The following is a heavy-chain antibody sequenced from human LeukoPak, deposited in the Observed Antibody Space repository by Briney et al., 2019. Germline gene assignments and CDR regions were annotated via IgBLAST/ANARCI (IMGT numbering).Heavy chain of an antibody. CDR3: ARDRPLTYCGGDCYYYYGMDV. Sequence: PSETLSLTCTVSGGSISSGGYYWSWIRQHPGKGLEWIGYIYYSGSTYYNPSLKSRVTISVDTSKNQFSLKLSSVTAADTAVYYCARDRPLTYCGGDCYYYYGMDVWGQGTTVTVSS. J-gene: IGHJ6*02. CDR2: IYYSGST. CDR1: GGSISSGGYY. D-gene: IGHD2-21*02. V-gene: IGHV4-31*03.